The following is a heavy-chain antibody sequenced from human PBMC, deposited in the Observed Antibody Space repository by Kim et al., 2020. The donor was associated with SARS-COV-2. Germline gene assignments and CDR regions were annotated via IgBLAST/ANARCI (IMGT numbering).Heavy chain of an antibody. V-gene: IGHV3-11*04. J-gene: IGHJ5*02. CDR3: ARGIDP. Sequence: SGSTIYYADSVKGRFTISRDNAKNSLYLQMNNLRAEDTAVYYCARGIDPWGQGTLVTVSS. CDR2: SGSTI.